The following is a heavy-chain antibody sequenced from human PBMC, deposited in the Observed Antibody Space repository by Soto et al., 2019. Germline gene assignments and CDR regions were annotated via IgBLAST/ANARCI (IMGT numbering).Heavy chain of an antibody. CDR3: ARDGGRHSGGIDY. V-gene: IGHV1-69*01. CDR2: IIPIFGTA. CDR1: GGTFSSYS. D-gene: IGHD1-26*01. J-gene: IGHJ4*02. Sequence: QVQLVQSGAEVKKPGSSVKVSCKASGGTFSSYSINWVRQAPGQGLEWMGEIIPIFGTANYAQKFQGRVTITADESTSTAYMELSSMSSEDTAVYYCARDGGRHSGGIDYWGQGTLVTVS.